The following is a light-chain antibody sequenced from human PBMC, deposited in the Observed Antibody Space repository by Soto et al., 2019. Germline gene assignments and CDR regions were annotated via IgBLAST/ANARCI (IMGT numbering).Light chain of an antibody. CDR2: GAS. V-gene: IGKV3-20*01. Sequence: EIVLSISPGTLSLSPGERATLSCRASQSVSNNYLAWYQQKPGQAPRLLIYGASNRATGIPDRFSGSGSGTDFTLTISRLEPEDFAVYYCQQYGSSPITFGQGTRLEIK. CDR3: QQYGSSPIT. CDR1: QSVSNNY. J-gene: IGKJ5*01.